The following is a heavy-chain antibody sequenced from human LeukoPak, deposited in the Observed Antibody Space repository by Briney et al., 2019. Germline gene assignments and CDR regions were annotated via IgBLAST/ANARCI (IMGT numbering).Heavy chain of an antibody. CDR2: IIPIFGTA. V-gene: IGHV1-69*05. J-gene: IGHJ3*02. CDR3: ARDSDPPDYSLHAFDI. Sequence: SVKVSCKASGGTFSSYAISWVRQAPGQGLEWMGRIIPIFGTANYAQKFQGRVTITTDESTSTAYMELSSLRSEYTAVYYCARDSDPPDYSLHAFDIWGQGTMVTVSS. D-gene: IGHD4-11*01. CDR1: GGTFSSYA.